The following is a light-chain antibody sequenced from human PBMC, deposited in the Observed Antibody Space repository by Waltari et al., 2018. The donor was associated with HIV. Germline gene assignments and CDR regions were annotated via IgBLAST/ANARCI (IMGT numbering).Light chain of an antibody. CDR3: QQYYSTPLT. CDR1: QSVLYSSNSKNF. CDR2: WAS. V-gene: IGKV4-1*01. J-gene: IGKJ4*01. Sequence: DIVMTQSPDSLAVSLGERATINCKSSQSVLYSSNSKNFLAWYQQKPRHPPKLLIYWASTRESGVPDRFSGSGSGTDFTLTISSLQAEDVAVYYCQQYYSTPLTFGGGTKVEIK.